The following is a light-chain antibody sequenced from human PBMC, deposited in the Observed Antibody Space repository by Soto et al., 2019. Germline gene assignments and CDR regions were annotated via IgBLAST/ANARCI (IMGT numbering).Light chain of an antibody. CDR2: KAS. CDR1: QSISRL. CDR3: QQYNTYPWT. V-gene: IGKV1-5*03. Sequence: DIQMTQSPSTLSASVGDRVTITCRASQSISRLLAWYQQKPGKAPKVLIYKASSLESGVPSRFSGSGSGTEFTLTISSLQPDDFATYYCQQYNTYPWTFGHGTKVEIK. J-gene: IGKJ1*01.